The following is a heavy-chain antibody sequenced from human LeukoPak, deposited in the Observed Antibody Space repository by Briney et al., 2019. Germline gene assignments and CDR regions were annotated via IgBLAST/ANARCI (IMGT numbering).Heavy chain of an antibody. J-gene: IGHJ4*02. CDR3: ARFLAAGTGNY. Sequence: GGSLRLSCAASGFTFSSYWMHWVRQAPGKGLVWVSRINSDGGSTSYADSVKGQFTISRDNAKNTLYLQMNSLRAEDTAVYYCARFLAAGTGNYWGQGTLVTVSS. CDR1: GFTFSSYW. V-gene: IGHV3-74*01. CDR2: INSDGGST. D-gene: IGHD6-13*01.